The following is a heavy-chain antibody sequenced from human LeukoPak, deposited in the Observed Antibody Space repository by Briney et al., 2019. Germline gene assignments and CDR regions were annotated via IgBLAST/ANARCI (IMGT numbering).Heavy chain of an antibody. Sequence: GGSLRLSCAASGFTFSSYAMSWVRQAPGKGLEWVSAIGGSGSSTYYADSVKGRLTISRDNSKNTLYLQMNSLRAEDTAVYYCAKEYYDFWSGYYYFDYWGQGTLVTVSS. CDR2: IGGSGSST. CDR3: AKEYYDFWSGYYYFDY. J-gene: IGHJ4*02. CDR1: GFTFSSYA. V-gene: IGHV3-23*01. D-gene: IGHD3-3*01.